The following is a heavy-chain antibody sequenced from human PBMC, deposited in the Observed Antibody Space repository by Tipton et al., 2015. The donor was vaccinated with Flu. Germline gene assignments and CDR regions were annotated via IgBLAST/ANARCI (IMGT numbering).Heavy chain of an antibody. D-gene: IGHD3-22*01. J-gene: IGHJ5*02. Sequence: TLSLTCTVSGVSITNYYWSWLRQPAGKGLEWIGRTHVSERTKYNPSLRGRVTMSADTSKSLFSLRLNSVTAADTAIYFCVRDRGGLYYDSSGFYLRQNWFDPWGQGTLVTVSA. CDR2: THVSERT. CDR3: VRDRGGLYYDSSGFYLRQNWFDP. CDR1: GVSITNYY. V-gene: IGHV4-4*07.